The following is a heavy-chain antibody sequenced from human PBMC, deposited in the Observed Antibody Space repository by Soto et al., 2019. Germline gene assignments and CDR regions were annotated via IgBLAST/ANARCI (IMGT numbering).Heavy chain of an antibody. J-gene: IGHJ6*02. CDR2: ISGSGGST. Sequence: EVQLLESGGGLVQPGGSLRLSCAASGFTFSSYAMSWVRQAPGKGLEWVSAISGSGGSTYYADSVKGRFTISRDNSKNTLYLQMNSLRAEDTAVYYCGTGSPGNYYYYGMDVWGQGTTVTVSS. V-gene: IGHV3-23*01. CDR1: GFTFSSYA. CDR3: GTGSPGNYYYYGMDV. D-gene: IGHD6-13*01.